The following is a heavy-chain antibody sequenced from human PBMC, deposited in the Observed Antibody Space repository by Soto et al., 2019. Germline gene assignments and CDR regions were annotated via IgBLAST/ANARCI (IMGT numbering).Heavy chain of an antibody. V-gene: IGHV3-48*02. Sequence: EVQLVESGGGLVQPGGSLRLSCAASGFTFSSYSMNWVRQAPGKGLEWVSYISSSSSTIYYADSVKGRFTISRDNAKNSLYLQMNSLRDEDTAVYYCARAPYCISTSCHPHIDYWGQGTLVTVSS. CDR3: ARAPYCISTSCHPHIDY. CDR2: ISSSSSTI. D-gene: IGHD2-2*01. J-gene: IGHJ4*02. CDR1: GFTFSSYS.